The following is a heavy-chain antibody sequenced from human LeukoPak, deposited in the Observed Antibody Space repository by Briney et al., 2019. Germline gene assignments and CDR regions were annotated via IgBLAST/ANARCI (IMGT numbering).Heavy chain of an antibody. D-gene: IGHD3-22*01. Sequence: SGGSLRLSCAASGFTFSSYSMNWVRQAPGKGLEWVSSISSSSSYIYYADSVKGRFTISRDDAKNSLYLQMNSLRAEDTAVYYCARDRTNYYDSSGYYWFDPWGQGTLVTVSS. CDR3: ARDRTNYYDSSGYYWFDP. J-gene: IGHJ5*02. CDR1: GFTFSSYS. V-gene: IGHV3-21*01. CDR2: ISSSSSYI.